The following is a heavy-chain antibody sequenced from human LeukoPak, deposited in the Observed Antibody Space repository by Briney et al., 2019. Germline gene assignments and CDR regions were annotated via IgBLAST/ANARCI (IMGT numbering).Heavy chain of an antibody. D-gene: IGHD6-13*01. CDR3: AKEKVLATVGTVGFDP. CDR2: ISGSGGNT. CDR1: GFTFSTNA. V-gene: IGHV3-23*01. J-gene: IGHJ5*02. Sequence: QPGGSLRLSCAASGFTFSTNAMSWVRQAPGKGLEWVSAISGSGGNTYYADSVKGRFTISRDNSKNTLYLQISSLRAEDTAVYYCAKEKVLATVGTVGFDPWGQGTLVTVSS.